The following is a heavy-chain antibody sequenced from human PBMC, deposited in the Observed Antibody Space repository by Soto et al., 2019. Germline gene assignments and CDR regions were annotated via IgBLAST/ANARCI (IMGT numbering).Heavy chain of an antibody. CDR3: SRGEERVAMPSRY. V-gene: IGHV4-39*07. CDR1: GGSISSSTYY. D-gene: IGHD2-2*01. J-gene: IGHJ4*02. CDR2: FFIGGNT. Sequence: SETLSLTCTVSGGSISSSTYYWGWMRQPPGKGLEWIASFFIGGNTYYNPSLKSRVTISVDTSKNQFSLKLSSVTAADTAVYYCSRGEERVAMPSRYWGQGTLVTVST.